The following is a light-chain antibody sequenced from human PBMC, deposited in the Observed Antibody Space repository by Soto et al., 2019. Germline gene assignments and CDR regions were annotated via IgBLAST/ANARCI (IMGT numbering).Light chain of an antibody. Sequence: DIQMTQSPSSLSASVGDRVTITCRASPSLSSYLNWYQQKPGKAPKLLIYAASSVQSGVPSRFSGSGSGTDFTLTIRSLQHDEFSTYDCQQSYSTPSTFGQGTKLESK. CDR1: PSLSSY. CDR3: QQSYSTPST. CDR2: AAS. J-gene: IGKJ2*01. V-gene: IGKV1-39*01.